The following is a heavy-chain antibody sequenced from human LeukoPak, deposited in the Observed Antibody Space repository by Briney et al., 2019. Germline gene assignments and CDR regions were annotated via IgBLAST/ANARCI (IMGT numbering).Heavy chain of an antibody. CDR2: INHSGST. J-gene: IGHJ5*02. CDR1: GGSFSGYY. D-gene: IGHD6-19*01. Sequence: SETLSLTCAVYGGSFSGYYWSWIRQPPGKGLEWIGEINHSGSTNYNPSLKSRVTISVDTSKNQFSLKLSSVTAADTAVYYCARSPAGIAVADNWFDPWGQGTLVTVSS. CDR3: ARSPAGIAVADNWFDP. V-gene: IGHV4-34*01.